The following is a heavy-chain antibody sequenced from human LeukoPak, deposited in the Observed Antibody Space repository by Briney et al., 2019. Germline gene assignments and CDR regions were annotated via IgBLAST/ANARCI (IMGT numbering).Heavy chain of an antibody. CDR2: IKQDGSEK. Sequence: GVSLRRSCAASGFTFSSYDMHWVRQAPGKGPEWVANIKQDGSEKNYVGSVKGRFTVSRDNAKKSLYLQMNSLRAEDAAVYYCARDLPMGSFWGQGTLVTVSS. J-gene: IGHJ4*02. V-gene: IGHV3-7*01. CDR1: GFTFSSYD. D-gene: IGHD3-16*01. CDR3: ARDLPMGSF.